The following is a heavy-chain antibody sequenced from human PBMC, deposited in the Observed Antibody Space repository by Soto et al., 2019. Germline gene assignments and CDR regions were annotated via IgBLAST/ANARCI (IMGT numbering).Heavy chain of an antibody. V-gene: IGHV4-34*01. D-gene: IGHD3-10*01. Sequence: QVQLQQWGAGLLKPSETLSLTCAVYGGSFSGYYWSWIRQPPGKGLEWIGEINHSGSTNYNPSLKSRVTISVDTSKNQFSLKLSSVTAADTAVYYCARGPQPVLLWFGELHYYYGMDVWGQGTTVTVSS. CDR3: ARGPQPVLLWFGELHYYYGMDV. J-gene: IGHJ6*02. CDR1: GGSFSGYY. CDR2: INHSGST.